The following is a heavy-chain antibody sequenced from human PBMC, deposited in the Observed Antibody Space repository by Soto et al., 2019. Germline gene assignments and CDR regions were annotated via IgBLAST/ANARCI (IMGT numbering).Heavy chain of an antibody. CDR2: FDPEDGET. Sequence: QVQLVQSGAEVKKPGASVKVSCKVSGYTLTELSMHWVRQAPGKGLEWMGGFDPEDGETIYAQKFQGRVTMTEDTSTATAYMELSSLRSEDTAVYYCATKHCISTSCYAEGYFDYWGQGTLVTVSS. J-gene: IGHJ4*02. D-gene: IGHD2-2*01. CDR1: GYTLTELS. V-gene: IGHV1-24*01. CDR3: ATKHCISTSCYAEGYFDY.